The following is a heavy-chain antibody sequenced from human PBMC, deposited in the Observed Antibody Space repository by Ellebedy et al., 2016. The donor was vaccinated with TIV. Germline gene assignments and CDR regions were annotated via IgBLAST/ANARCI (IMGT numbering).Heavy chain of an antibody. CDR1: GFFFRSYW. Sequence: GESLKISXAATGFFFRSYWMSWVRQAPGKGLEWVANIHPDGSDKFYVDSVKGRFTISRDNAKNTLYLQMNSLRAEDTAIYYCARGGSRLGLNAWGQGTTVTVSS. J-gene: IGHJ6*02. D-gene: IGHD2-15*01. CDR3: ARGGSRLGLNA. CDR2: IHPDGSDK. V-gene: IGHV3-7*02.